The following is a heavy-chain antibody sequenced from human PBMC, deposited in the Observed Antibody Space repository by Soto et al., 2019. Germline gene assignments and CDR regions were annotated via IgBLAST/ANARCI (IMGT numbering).Heavy chain of an antibody. J-gene: IGHJ4*02. Sequence: EVQLVESGGGLVQPGGSLSLSCTASGFTFSSYWMHWVRQGPGRELVWVSRINSDESSTMYADSVKGRFTSSRDNAKNTLYLQMDSLRADDTAVYYCTRGGTSVSYWGRFDYCGQGTLVTVSS. V-gene: IGHV3-74*03. CDR3: TRGGTSVSYWGRFDY. CDR1: GFTFSSYW. D-gene: IGHD1-26*01. CDR2: INSDESST.